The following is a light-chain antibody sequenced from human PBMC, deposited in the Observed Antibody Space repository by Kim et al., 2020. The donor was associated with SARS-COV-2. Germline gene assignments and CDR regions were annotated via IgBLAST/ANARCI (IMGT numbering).Light chain of an antibody. CDR3: QVWDRSTDDWV. Sequence: TARITCGATNIADTSVHWYQQKSGQAPVVVIHHDTDRPSGIPERFSASNSGNTATLTLSRVESGDEADYYCQVWDRSTDDWVFGGGTKLTVL. CDR1: NIADTS. CDR2: HDT. V-gene: IGLV3-21*04. J-gene: IGLJ3*02.